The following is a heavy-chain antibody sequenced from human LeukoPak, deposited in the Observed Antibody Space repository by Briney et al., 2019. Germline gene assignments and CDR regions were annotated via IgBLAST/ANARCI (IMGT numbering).Heavy chain of an antibody. J-gene: IGHJ4*02. V-gene: IGHV3-30-3*01. CDR3: ARTTVVSPRAFDY. CDR1: GLPFSTYA. D-gene: IGHD4-23*01. Sequence: GGSLRLSCAASGLPFSTYAMSWVRQAPGKGLEWVAVISYDGSNKYYADSVKGRFTISRDNSKNTLYLQMNSLRAEDTAMYYCARTTVVSPRAFDYWGQGTLVTVSS. CDR2: ISYDGSNK.